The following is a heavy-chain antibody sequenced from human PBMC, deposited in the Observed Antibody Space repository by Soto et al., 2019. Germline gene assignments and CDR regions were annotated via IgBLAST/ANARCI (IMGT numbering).Heavy chain of an antibody. CDR1: GYSFAGYW. D-gene: IGHD1-26*01. Sequence: GESLKISCKGSGYSFAGYWIAWVRQMPGKGLEWMGRIDPSDSYTNYSPSFQGHVTISADKSISTAYLQWSSLKASDTAMYYCAGHGVVGGSANDAFDIWGQGTMVTVSS. V-gene: IGHV5-10-1*01. J-gene: IGHJ3*02. CDR2: IDPSDSYT. CDR3: AGHGVVGGSANDAFDI.